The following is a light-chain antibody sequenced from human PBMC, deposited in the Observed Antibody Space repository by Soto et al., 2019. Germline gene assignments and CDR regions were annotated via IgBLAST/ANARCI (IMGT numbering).Light chain of an antibody. CDR1: QTIRSEY. Sequence: EMRLTQSPGTLFLSPGARANLFFRASQTIRSEYLGWYQKKPAQAPRRVIYGTSSRPPKVPDRFSGSGSGTDFTLNISRLEPDDFAIYYCQQYGDSPLTFGGGTKVDI. CDR2: GTS. J-gene: IGKJ4*01. V-gene: IGKV3-20*01. CDR3: QQYGDSPLT.